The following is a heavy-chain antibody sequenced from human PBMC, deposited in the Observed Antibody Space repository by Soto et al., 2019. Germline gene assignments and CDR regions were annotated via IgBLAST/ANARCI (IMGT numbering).Heavy chain of an antibody. Sequence: ASVKVSCKASGYILTSYGISWVRQAPGQGLEWMGWISAYNGNTNYAQKLQGRVTMTTDTSTSTAYMELRSLRSDDTAVYYCARDEVVGATPDYWGQGTLVTVSS. CDR2: ISAYNGNT. D-gene: IGHD1-26*01. V-gene: IGHV1-18*01. CDR3: ARDEVVGATPDY. CDR1: GYILTSYG. J-gene: IGHJ4*02.